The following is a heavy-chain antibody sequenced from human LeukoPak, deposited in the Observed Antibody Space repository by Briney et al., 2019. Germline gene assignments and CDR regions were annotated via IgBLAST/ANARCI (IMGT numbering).Heavy chain of an antibody. J-gene: IGHJ3*02. CDR3: ARGPGSRSWNPYDAFDI. Sequence: SVKVSCKASGGTLSSYAISWVRQAPGQGLEWMGGIIPIFGTANYAQKFQGRVTITTDESTSTAYMELSSLRSEDTAVYYCARGPGSRSWNPYDAFDIWGQGTMVTVSS. D-gene: IGHD1-26*01. V-gene: IGHV1-69*05. CDR2: IIPIFGTA. CDR1: GGTLSSYA.